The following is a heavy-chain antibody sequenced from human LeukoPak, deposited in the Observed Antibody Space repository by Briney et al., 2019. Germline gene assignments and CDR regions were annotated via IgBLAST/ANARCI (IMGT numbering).Heavy chain of an antibody. CDR3: AKEGLLWFGAYLDY. J-gene: IGHJ4*02. V-gene: IGHV3-23*01. CDR2: ISGSGGST. Sequence: PGGSLRLSCAASGFTFSSYGMSWVRQAPGKGLEWVSAISGSGGSTYYADSVKGRFTISRDNSKNTLYLQMNSLRAEDTAVYYCAKEGLLWFGAYLDYWGQGTLVTVSS. CDR1: GFTFSSYG. D-gene: IGHD3-10*01.